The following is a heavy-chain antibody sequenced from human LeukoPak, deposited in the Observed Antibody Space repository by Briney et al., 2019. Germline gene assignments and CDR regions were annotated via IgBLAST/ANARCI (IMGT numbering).Heavy chain of an antibody. CDR3: ARWSGYCSGGSCPQYGMDV. D-gene: IGHD2-15*01. J-gene: IGHJ6*02. CDR1: GGSTSNSNYY. V-gene: IGHV4-39*01. CDR2: IHYSGST. Sequence: SETLSLTCTVSGGSTSNSNYYWGWIRQPPGKGLEWIGSIHYSGSTYYNPSVNSRVTMSVDTSKNQLSLKLSSVTAADTAVYYCARWSGYCSGGSCPQYGMDVWGQGTTVTVSS.